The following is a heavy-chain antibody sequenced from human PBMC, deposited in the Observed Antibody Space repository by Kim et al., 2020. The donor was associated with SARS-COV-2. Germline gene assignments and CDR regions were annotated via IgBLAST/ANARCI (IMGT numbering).Heavy chain of an antibody. CDR2: IIPIFGTA. V-gene: IGHV1-69*13. J-gene: IGHJ4*02. CDR3: ARPTYCSSTSCWGGFDY. Sequence: SVKVSCKASGGTFSSYAISWVRQAPGQGLEWMGGIIPIFGTANYAQKFQGRVTITADESTSTAYMELSSLRSEDTAVYYCARPTYCSSTSCWGGFDYWGQGTLVTVSS. D-gene: IGHD2-2*01. CDR1: GGTFSSYA.